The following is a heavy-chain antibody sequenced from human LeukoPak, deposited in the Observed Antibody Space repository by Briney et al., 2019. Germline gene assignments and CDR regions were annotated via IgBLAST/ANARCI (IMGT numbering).Heavy chain of an antibody. CDR1: GFTFSSYA. V-gene: IGHV3-30-3*01. CDR3: ARVGAGYDSSGYYIPGFYFDY. Sequence: GGSLRLSCAASGFTFSSYAMHWVRQAPGKGLEWVAVISYDGSNKYYADSVKGRFTISRVNSKNTLYLQMNSLRAEDTAVYYCARVGAGYDSSGYYIPGFYFDYWGQGTLVTVSS. CDR2: ISYDGSNK. D-gene: IGHD3-22*01. J-gene: IGHJ4*02.